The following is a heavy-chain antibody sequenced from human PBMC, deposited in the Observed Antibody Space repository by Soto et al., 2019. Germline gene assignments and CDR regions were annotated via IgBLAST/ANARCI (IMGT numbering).Heavy chain of an antibody. V-gene: IGHV1-2*02. Sequence: ASVEVSCKASGYTFTGYYMHWVRHAHGQGLEWMGWINPNSGGTNYAQKFQGRVTMTRDTSISTAYMELSRLRSDDTAVYYCARDGRYYYDSSGYYNYWGQGTLVTVSS. CDR2: INPNSGGT. J-gene: IGHJ4*02. D-gene: IGHD3-22*01. CDR1: GYTFTGYY. CDR3: ARDGRYYYDSSGYYNY.